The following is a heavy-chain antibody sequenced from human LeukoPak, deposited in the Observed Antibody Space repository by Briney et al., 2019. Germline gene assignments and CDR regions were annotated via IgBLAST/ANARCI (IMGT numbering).Heavy chain of an antibody. CDR1: GFTFSSYT. CDR3: ARDAYGSSVDY. D-gene: IGHD1-26*01. J-gene: IGHJ4*02. V-gene: IGHV3-21*01. CDR2: ISGSNNYI. Sequence: GGSLRLSCAASGFTFSSYTMNWVRQAPGKGLEWVSSISGSNNYIYYADSVKGRFTISRDNAKNSLYLQMNSLRAEDTAVYYCARDAYGSSVDYWGQGTLVTVSS.